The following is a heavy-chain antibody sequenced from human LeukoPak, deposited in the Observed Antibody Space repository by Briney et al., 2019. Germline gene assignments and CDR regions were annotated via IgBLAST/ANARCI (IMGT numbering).Heavy chain of an antibody. D-gene: IGHD2-2*01. V-gene: IGHV3-23*01. J-gene: IGHJ4*02. CDR1: GFTFSSYA. Sequence: GGSLRLSCAASGFTFSSYAMGWVRQAPGKGLEWVSAISGSGGTTYYADSVKGRFTISRDNSKDTLYLQMDSLRAGDTAVYYCAKGSGYCSSTRCYPLDYWGQGTLVTVSS. CDR3: AKGSGYCSSTRCYPLDY. CDR2: ISGSGGTT.